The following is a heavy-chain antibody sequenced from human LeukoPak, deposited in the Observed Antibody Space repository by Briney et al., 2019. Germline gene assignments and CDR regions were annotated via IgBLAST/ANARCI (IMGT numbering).Heavy chain of an antibody. CDR1: GGSFSGYY. D-gene: IGHD2-2*01. J-gene: IGHJ6*02. CDR2: IYYGGST. Sequence: SETLSLTCAVYGGSFSGYYWGWIRQPPGKGLEWIGSIYYGGSTYYNPSLKSRVTISVDTSKNQFSLKVGSVTAADTAVYYCARDTGHQLSRRNYYAMDVWGQGTTVTVSS. V-gene: IGHV4-34*01. CDR3: ARDTGHQLSRRNYYAMDV.